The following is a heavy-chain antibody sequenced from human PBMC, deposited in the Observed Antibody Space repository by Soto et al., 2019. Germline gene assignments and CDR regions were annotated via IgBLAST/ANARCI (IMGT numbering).Heavy chain of an antibody. CDR3: ARSVYGSKRTLDY. D-gene: IGHD4-17*01. J-gene: IGHJ4*02. CDR1: GFTFSDYY. Sequence: QVQLVESGGGLVKPGGSLRLSCAASGFTFSDYYMSWVRQAPGKGLEWISYISSGGSSIYYADSVKGRFTISRDNTKNSLYLQMNSLRVEDTAVYYCARSVYGSKRTLDYWGQGTLVTVSS. CDR2: ISSGGSSI. V-gene: IGHV3-11*01.